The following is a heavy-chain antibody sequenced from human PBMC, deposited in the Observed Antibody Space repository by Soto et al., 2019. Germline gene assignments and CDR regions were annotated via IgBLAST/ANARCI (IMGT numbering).Heavy chain of an antibody. CDR2: ISESGGNT. D-gene: IGHD2-15*01. CDR1: GFTFSSYG. Sequence: EVQMLESGGGLVQPGGSLRLSCAASGFTFSSYGIAWVRQAPGKGLEWVSAISESGGNTYYAASVKGRFTISRDNSQKKLCLQLNRLRVEETAVYYCAKGRWSPDSWGQGTMVSVSS. V-gene: IGHV3-23*01. J-gene: IGHJ5*02. CDR3: AKGRWSPDS.